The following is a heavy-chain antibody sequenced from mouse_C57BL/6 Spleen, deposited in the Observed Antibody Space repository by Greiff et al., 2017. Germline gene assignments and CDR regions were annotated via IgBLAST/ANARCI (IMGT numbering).Heavy chain of an antibody. CDR1: GFTFSSYG. Sequence: VQLKESGGDLVKPGGTLKLSCAASGFTFSSYGMSWVRQTPDKRLEWVATISSGGSYSSYPERGKGRFIISRANAKNTLYLQMSTPNSEDTAMYYCARYYGSSYYVDYWGQGNTLTVSS. CDR2: ISSGGSYS. D-gene: IGHD1-1*01. CDR3: ARYYGSSYYVDY. J-gene: IGHJ2*01. V-gene: IGHV5-6*01.